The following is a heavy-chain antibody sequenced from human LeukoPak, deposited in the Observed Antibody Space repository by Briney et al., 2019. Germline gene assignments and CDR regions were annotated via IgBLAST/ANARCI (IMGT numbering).Heavy chain of an antibody. V-gene: IGHV1-18*01. D-gene: IGHD6-19*01. J-gene: IGHJ4*02. CDR3: ARGGSGWNSDY. CDR2: ISPYNGNT. Sequence: ASVKVSCKASGYTFTSYGITWVRQAPGQGLEWMGWISPYNGNTNYAQKFQGRVTMTTDTSATTASMEVRSLRSDDTAVYYCARGGSGWNSDYWDQGTLVTVSS. CDR1: GYTFTSYG.